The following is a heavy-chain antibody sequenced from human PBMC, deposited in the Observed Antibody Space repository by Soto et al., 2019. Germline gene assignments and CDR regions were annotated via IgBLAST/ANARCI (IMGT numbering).Heavy chain of an antibody. CDR3: VRNGTKTLRDWFDP. D-gene: IGHD1-1*01. Sequence: SETLSLTCTVSGASISGFYWSWIRKSAGKGLEWIGRIYATGTTDYNPSLKSRVMMSVDTSKKQFSLKLRSVTAADTAGYYCVRNGTKTLRDWFDPWGQGISVTVSS. CDR2: IYATGTT. CDR1: GASISGFY. J-gene: IGHJ5*02. V-gene: IGHV4-4*07.